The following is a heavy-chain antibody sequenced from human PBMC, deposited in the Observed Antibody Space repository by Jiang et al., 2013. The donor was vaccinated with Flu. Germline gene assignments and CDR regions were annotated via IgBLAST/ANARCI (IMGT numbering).Heavy chain of an antibody. D-gene: IGHD2-15*01. J-gene: IGHJ4*02. CDR3: ARAKCSGGSCYSVFN. CDR2: IYYSGST. V-gene: IGHV4-59*01. CDR1: GGSISSYY. Sequence: TVSGGSISSYYWSWIRQPPGKGLEWIGYIYYSGSTNYNPSLKSRVTISVDTSKNQFSLKLSSVTAADTAVYYCARAKCSGGSCYSVFNWGQGTLVTVSS.